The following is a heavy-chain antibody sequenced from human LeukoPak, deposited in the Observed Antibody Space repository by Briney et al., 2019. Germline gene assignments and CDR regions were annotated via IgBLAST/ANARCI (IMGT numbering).Heavy chain of an antibody. V-gene: IGHV3-23*01. D-gene: IGHD3-9*01. CDR3: AKWGDYDVLTGYYVSDY. Sequence: GGSLRLSCAASGFTFSNYAMSWVRQGPGKGLEWVSAITGSGGNTYYADSVKGRFTISRDNSKNTVFLQMNSLRAEDTAVYYCAKWGDYDVLTGYYVSDYWGQGTLVTVSS. J-gene: IGHJ4*02. CDR2: ITGSGGNT. CDR1: GFTFSNYA.